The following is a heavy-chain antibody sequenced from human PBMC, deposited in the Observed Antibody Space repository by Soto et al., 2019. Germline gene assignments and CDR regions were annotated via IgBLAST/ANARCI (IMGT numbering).Heavy chain of an antibody. D-gene: IGHD3-3*01. V-gene: IGHV3-9*01. CDR3: AKDMGVRGFLEWLLDY. J-gene: IGHJ4*02. CDR2: ISWNSGSI. Sequence: GGSLRLSCAASGFTFDDYAMHWVRQAPGKGLEWVSGISWNSGSIGYADSVKGRFTISRDNAKNSLYLQMNSLRAEDTALYYCAKDMGVRGFLEWLLDYWGQGTLVTVSS. CDR1: GFTFDDYA.